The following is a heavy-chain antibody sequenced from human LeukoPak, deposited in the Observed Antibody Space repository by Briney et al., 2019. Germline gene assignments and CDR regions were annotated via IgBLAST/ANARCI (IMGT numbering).Heavy chain of an antibody. CDR3: ARGGYYDSSGYYYWFDP. CDR1: GGSFSGYY. D-gene: IGHD3-22*01. V-gene: IGHV4-34*01. J-gene: IGHJ5*02. CDR2: INHSGST. Sequence: SETLSLTCAVYGGSFSGYYWSWIRQPPGKGLEWIGEINHSGSTNYNPSLKSRVTISVDTSKNQFSLKLSSVTAADTAVYYCARGGYYDSSGYYYWFDPWGQGTLATVSS.